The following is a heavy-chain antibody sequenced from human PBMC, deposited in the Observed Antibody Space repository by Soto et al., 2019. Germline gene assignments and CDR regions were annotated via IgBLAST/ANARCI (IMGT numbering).Heavy chain of an antibody. D-gene: IGHD5-12*01. Sequence: EVQLVESGGALIQPGGSLRLSCAATGFTVSNNYMTWVRQAPGKGLEWVSLIYSDGSTYYADSVKGRSTISRDNSKNTLYRQMHSLRGDDTAMYYCARGFKWLDFWGQGTLVTVSS. CDR1: GFTVSNNY. CDR3: ARGFKWLDF. V-gene: IGHV3-53*01. CDR2: IYSDGST. J-gene: IGHJ4*02.